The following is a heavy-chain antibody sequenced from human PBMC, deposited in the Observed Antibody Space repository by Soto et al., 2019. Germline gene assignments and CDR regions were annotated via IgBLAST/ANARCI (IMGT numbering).Heavy chain of an antibody. Sequence: QVQLVQSGAEVKKPGSSVKVSCKASGGTFSSYAITWVRQAPGQGLEWMGGIIPIFGTANYAQKLQGRVRITADESTSTDYMELRSLRSEDTAVYYCARDRGPSSGYYPYWFDTWGQGTLVTVSS. V-gene: IGHV1-69*12. D-gene: IGHD3-22*01. CDR3: ARDRGPSSGYYPYWFDT. J-gene: IGHJ5*02. CDR2: IIPIFGTA. CDR1: GGTFSSYA.